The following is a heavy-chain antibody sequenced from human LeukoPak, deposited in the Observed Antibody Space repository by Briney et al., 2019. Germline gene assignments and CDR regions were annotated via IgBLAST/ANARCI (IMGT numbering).Heavy chain of an antibody. J-gene: IGHJ5*02. V-gene: IGHV3-23*01. CDR2: ITGSGSST. D-gene: IGHD2-2*01. CDR3: ANPHCSSTSCYWFDP. Sequence: PGGSLRLSCAASGFTFSSYAMTWVRQAPGKGLEWVSTITGSGSSTYYADSVKGRFTISRDNSKNTLYLQMNSLTAEDTAVYYCANPHCSSTSCYWFDPWGQGTLATVSS. CDR1: GFTFSSYA.